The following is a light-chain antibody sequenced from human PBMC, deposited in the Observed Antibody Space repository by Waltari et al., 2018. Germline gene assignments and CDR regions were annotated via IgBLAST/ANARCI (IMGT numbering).Light chain of an antibody. CDR2: KAS. J-gene: IGKJ2*01. CDR1: QSISWW. V-gene: IGKV1-5*03. Sequence: DIQMTQSPSTLSASVGDRVTITCRASQSISWWLAWYQQKPGKASKVLIYKASRLESGVPSRFSGSGSGTEFTLTISSLQPDDFATYYCQQYNSYPVTFGQGTKLEIK. CDR3: QQYNSYPVT.